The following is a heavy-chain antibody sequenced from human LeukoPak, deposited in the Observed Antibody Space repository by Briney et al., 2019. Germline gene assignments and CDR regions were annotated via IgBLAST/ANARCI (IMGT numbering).Heavy chain of an antibody. CDR3: ARARRDIVVVPAAIWFDP. J-gene: IGHJ5*02. D-gene: IGHD2-2*01. Sequence: GESLKVSCKASGYTFTGYYMHWVRQAPGQGLEWMGWIKPNNGGTNYAQKFQGRVTMTRDTSISTAYMELSRLRSDDTAVYYCARARRDIVVVPAAIWFDPWGQGTLVTVSS. V-gene: IGHV1-2*02. CDR2: IKPNNGGT. CDR1: GYTFTGYY.